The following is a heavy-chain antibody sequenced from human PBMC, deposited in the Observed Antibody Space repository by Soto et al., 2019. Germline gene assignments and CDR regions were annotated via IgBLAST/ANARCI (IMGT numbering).Heavy chain of an antibody. D-gene: IGHD3-10*01. J-gene: IGHJ4*02. CDR3: ARGKNDGSGSFHRPFDY. V-gene: IGHV3-21*01. CDR1: GFTFSSYS. Sequence: PGGSLRLSCAASGFTFSSYSMNWVRQAPGKGLEWVSSISSSSSYIYYADSVTGRFTIARVNVKNKLYLQMNSLRAEDTAVYYCARGKNDGSGSFHRPFDYGRQGTLVPVSS. CDR2: ISSSSSYI.